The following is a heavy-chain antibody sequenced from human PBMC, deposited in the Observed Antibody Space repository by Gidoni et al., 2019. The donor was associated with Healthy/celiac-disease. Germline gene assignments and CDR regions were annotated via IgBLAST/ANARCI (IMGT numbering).Heavy chain of an antibody. CDR2: IYYSGST. J-gene: IGHJ4*02. D-gene: IGHD5-12*01. Sequence: QVQLQESGPGLVKPSETLSLTCTVSGGSISSYYWSWIRQPPGKGLEWIGYIYYSGSTNYNPSLKSRVTISVDTSKNQFSLKLSSVTAADTAVYYCARHWLGSPRRYFDYWGQGTLVTVSS. CDR1: GGSISSYY. CDR3: ARHWLGSPRRYFDY. V-gene: IGHV4-59*08.